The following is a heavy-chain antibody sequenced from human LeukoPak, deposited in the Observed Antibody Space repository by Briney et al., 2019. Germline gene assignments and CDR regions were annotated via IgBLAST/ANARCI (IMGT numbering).Heavy chain of an antibody. CDR3: ATDWRYSSGWFDFDY. V-gene: IGHV1-24*01. CDR2: FDPEDGET. CDR1: GYTLTELS. D-gene: IGHD6-19*01. J-gene: IGHJ4*02. Sequence: ASVTVSFKVSGYTLTELSMHWVRQAPGKGLEWMGGFDPEDGETIYAQKFQGRVTMTEDTSTDTAYMELSSLRSEDTAVYYCATDWRYSSGWFDFDYWGQGTLVTVSS.